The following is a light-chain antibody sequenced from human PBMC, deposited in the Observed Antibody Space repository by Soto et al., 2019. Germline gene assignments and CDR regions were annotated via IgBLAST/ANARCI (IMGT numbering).Light chain of an antibody. V-gene: IGKV2D-29*01. CDR2: EVS. CDR3: IQTIRLCT. J-gene: IGKJ1*01. Sequence: GKPASISCKSSQSLLHSDGNTYLYWYLQTPGHPPQLLIYEVSNRFSGVPDRLSGSGSVTDCTLHISRVEGDGVGVYSCIQTIRLCTFGQGTKVDIK. CDR1: QSLLHSDGNTY.